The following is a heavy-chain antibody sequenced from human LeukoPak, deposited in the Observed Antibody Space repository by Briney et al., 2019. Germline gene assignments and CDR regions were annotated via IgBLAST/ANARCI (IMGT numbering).Heavy chain of an antibody. J-gene: IGHJ5*02. CDR2: INGGGSNT. D-gene: IGHD4-17*01. CDR3: AKERQTGDYFTSDR. Sequence: GGSLRLSCAASGFSFSSYTMNWFRQAPGKGLEWVSAINGGGSNTFYAGSVRGRFTISRDNSKDTLYLQMNSLRGEDTPLYYCAKERQTGDYFTSDRWGQGTLVTVSS. CDR1: GFSFSSYT. V-gene: IGHV3-23*01.